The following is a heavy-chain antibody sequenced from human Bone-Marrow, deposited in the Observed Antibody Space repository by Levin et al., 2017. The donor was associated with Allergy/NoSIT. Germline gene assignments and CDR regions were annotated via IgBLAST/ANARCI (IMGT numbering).Heavy chain of an antibody. CDR3: ARPASTNDYLFEL. J-gene: IGHJ4*02. D-gene: IGHD2-2*01. V-gene: IGHV5-51*01. Sequence: PGGSLRLSCKASGYTFSNFWIGWVRQMPGQGLEWMGIIYPGDSDTKYSPSFQGQVTISADKSIDTAYLHWSSLRASDTGLYYCARPASTNDYLFELWGQGTLVTVSS. CDR1: GYTFSNFW. CDR2: IYPGDSDT.